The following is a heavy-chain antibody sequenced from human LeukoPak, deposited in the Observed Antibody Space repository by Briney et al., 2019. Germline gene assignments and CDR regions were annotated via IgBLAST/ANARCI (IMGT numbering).Heavy chain of an antibody. CDR2: IYYSGST. J-gene: IGHJ4*02. Sequence: SETLSLTCTVSGGSISSSSYYWGWIRQPPGKGLEWIGSIYYSGSTYYNPSLKSRVTISVDTSKNQFSLKLSSVTAADTAVYYCARWDRGGYDHFDYWGQGTLVTVSS. CDR3: ARWDRGGYDHFDY. CDR1: GGSISSSSYY. V-gene: IGHV4-39*07. D-gene: IGHD5-12*01.